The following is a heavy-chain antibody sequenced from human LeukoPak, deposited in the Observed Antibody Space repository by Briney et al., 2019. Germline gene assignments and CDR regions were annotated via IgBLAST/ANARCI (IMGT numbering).Heavy chain of an antibody. CDR3: ARGEKRITIFGVVIGLGYFGY. V-gene: IGHV4-34*01. CDR2: INHSGST. D-gene: IGHD3-3*01. Sequence: SETLSLTCAVYGGSFSGHYWSWIRQPPGKGLEWIGEINHSGSTNYNPSLKSRVTISVDTSKNQFSLKLSSVTAADTAVYYCARGEKRITIFGVVIGLGYFGYWGQGTLVTVSS. J-gene: IGHJ4*02. CDR1: GGSFSGHY.